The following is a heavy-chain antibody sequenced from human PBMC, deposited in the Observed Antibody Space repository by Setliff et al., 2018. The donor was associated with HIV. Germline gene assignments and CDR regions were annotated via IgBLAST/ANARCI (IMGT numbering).Heavy chain of an antibody. D-gene: IGHD2-15*01. CDR3: AKDVCSGAYCYAYYYYGMDV. V-gene: IGHV3-30*02. J-gene: IGHJ6*02. CDR2: IRYDGSQK. Sequence: GGSLRLSCEASGFTFSTYSMNWVRQAPGKGLEWVAFIRYDGSQKYYVDSVKGRFTISRDNSKNTLYLQMNSLRVEDTAVYYCAKDVCSGAYCYAYYYYGMDVWVQGTMVTVSS. CDR1: GFTFSTYS.